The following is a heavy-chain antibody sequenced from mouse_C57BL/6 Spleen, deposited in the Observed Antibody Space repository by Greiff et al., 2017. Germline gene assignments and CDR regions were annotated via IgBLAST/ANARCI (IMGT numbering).Heavy chain of an antibody. V-gene: IGHV1-82*01. CDR1: GYAFSSSW. CDR2: IYPGDGDT. D-gene: IGHD1-1*02. CDR3: ARSRGWYYYAMDY. J-gene: IGHJ4*01. Sequence: VQLQESGPELVKPGASVKISCKASGYAFSSSWMNWVKQRPGKGLEWIGRIYPGDGDTNYNGKFKGKATLTADKSSSTAYMQLSSLTSEDSAVYFCARSRGWYYYAMDYWGQGTSVTVSA.